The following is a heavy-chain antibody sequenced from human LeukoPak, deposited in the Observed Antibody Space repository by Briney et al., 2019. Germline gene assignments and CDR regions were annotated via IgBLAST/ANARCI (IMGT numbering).Heavy chain of an antibody. CDR3: ARVPGVGYCSGGSCYNWFDP. CDR1: GGSISSYY. CDR2: IYYSGIT. Sequence: SETLSLTCTVSGGSISSYYWSWLRQPPGKGLEWIGFIYYSGITDYNPSLKSRVTISVDTSKNQFSLKLSSVTAADTAVYYCARVPGVGYCSGGSCYNWFDPWGQGTLVTVSS. J-gene: IGHJ5*02. V-gene: IGHV4-59*01. D-gene: IGHD2-15*01.